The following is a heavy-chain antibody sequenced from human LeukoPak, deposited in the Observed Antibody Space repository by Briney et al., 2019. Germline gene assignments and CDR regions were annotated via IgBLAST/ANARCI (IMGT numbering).Heavy chain of an antibody. CDR1: RFTFTSYV. D-gene: IGHD2-2*02. V-gene: IGHV3-30*03. J-gene: IGHJ6*02. CDR2: ISYDGSNK. Sequence: PGGSLRLSCAASRFTFTSYVMHWVRQAPGKGLQWVALISYDGSNKYYADSVKGRFTISRDNSKNTLYLQMNSLRAEDTAVYYCARDVWDIVVVPAAIGGNYYYYGMDVWGQGTTVTVSS. CDR3: ARDVWDIVVVPAAIGGNYYYYGMDV.